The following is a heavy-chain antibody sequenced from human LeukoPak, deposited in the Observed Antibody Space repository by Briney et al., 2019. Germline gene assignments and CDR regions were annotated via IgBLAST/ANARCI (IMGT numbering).Heavy chain of an antibody. CDR2: INSDGSST. V-gene: IGHV3-74*01. CDR1: GFTFGSYW. CDR3: ATKRGSGSYLIDY. D-gene: IGHD3-10*01. Sequence: GVSLRLSCAASGFTFGSYWMHWVRQAPGKGLVWVSRINSDGSSTSHADSVKGRFTISRDNAKNTLYLQMNSLRAEDTAVYYCATKRGSGSYLIDYWGQGTLVTASS. J-gene: IGHJ4*01.